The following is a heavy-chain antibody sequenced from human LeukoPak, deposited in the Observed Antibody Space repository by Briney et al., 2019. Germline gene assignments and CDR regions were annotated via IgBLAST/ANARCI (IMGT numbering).Heavy chain of an antibody. D-gene: IGHD3-10*01. Sequence: SETLSLTCSVSGGSVSSGSVYWRWIRQPPGKGLEWIGYIYYSGSTNYNPSLKSRVTISVDTSKNQFSLKLSSVTAADTAVYFCARRSSEGYYYYYMDVWGKGTTVTVSS. CDR1: GGSVSSGSVY. J-gene: IGHJ6*03. CDR3: ARRSSEGYYYYYMDV. V-gene: IGHV4-61*01. CDR2: IYYSGST.